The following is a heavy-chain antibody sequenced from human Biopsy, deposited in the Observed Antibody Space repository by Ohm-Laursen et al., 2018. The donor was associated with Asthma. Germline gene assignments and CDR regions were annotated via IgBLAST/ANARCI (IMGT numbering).Heavy chain of an antibody. CDR1: GYTFNAYY. V-gene: IGHV1-2*06. CDR3: ARAPQPQNYGSGNAQYGLDV. D-gene: IGHD3-10*01. Sequence: GSSVKVSCKASGYTFNAYYIHWVRQAPGQEFEWMGRINPNSGNTHYAHKFQGRVTMTRDTSISTVYMELTRLRSDDTAVYYCARAPQPQNYGSGNAQYGLDVWGHGTTVTVSS. CDR2: INPNSGNT. J-gene: IGHJ6*02.